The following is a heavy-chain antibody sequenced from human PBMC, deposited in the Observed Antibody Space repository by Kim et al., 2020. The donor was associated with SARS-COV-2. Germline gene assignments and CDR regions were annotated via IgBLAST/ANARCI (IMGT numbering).Heavy chain of an antibody. CDR2: INHSGST. D-gene: IGHD3-22*01. Sequence: SETLSLTCAVYGGSFSGYYWSWIRQPPGKGLEWIGEINHSGSTNYNPSLKSRVTISVDTSKNQFSLKLSSVTAADTAVYYCARERYSGYYSQRNYYYGMDVWGQGTTVTVSS. CDR1: GGSFSGYY. V-gene: IGHV4-34*01. J-gene: IGHJ6*02. CDR3: ARERYSGYYSQRNYYYGMDV.